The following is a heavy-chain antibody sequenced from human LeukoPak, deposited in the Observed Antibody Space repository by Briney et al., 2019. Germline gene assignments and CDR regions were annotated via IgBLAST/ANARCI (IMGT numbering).Heavy chain of an antibody. J-gene: IGHJ4*02. CDR3: ARRVGVALDY. V-gene: IGHV4-38-2*02. D-gene: IGHD2-21*01. CDR2: IYHSGST. CDR1: GYSISSGYY. Sequence: SETLSLTCTVSGYSISSGYYWGWIRQPPGKGLEWIGSIYHSGSTYYNPSLKSRVTISVDTSKNQFSLKLSSVTAAHTAVYYCARRVGVALDYWGQGTLVTVSS.